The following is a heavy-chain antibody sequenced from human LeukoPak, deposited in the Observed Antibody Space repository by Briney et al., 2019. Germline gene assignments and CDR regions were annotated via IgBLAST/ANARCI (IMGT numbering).Heavy chain of an antibody. Sequence: PSETLSLTCAVSGGSISSGGYSWSWIRQPPGKGLEWIGYIYHSGSTYYNPSLKSRVTISVDRSKSQFSLKLSSVTAADTAVYYCASMTTVTTGAFDYWGQGTLVTVSS. CDR3: ASMTTVTTGAFDY. J-gene: IGHJ4*02. D-gene: IGHD4-17*01. CDR2: IYHSGST. V-gene: IGHV4-30-2*01. CDR1: GGSISSGGYS.